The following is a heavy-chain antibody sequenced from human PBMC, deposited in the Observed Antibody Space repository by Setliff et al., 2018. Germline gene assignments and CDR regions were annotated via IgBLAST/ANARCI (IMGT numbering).Heavy chain of an antibody. V-gene: IGHV4-61*09. Sequence: PSETLSLTCNVSGVSIANTASYWSWIRQPAGKTLEWIGQVYVGGNTYYNPSFESRVSISVDRSNNQFSLKLNSVTAADRAVYYCARDGGNGYGVDAYAGGGFDIWGQGTMVTVSS. CDR3: ARDGGNGYGVDAYAGGGFDI. D-gene: IGHD5-18*01. CDR2: VYVGGNT. J-gene: IGHJ3*02. CDR1: GVSIANTASY.